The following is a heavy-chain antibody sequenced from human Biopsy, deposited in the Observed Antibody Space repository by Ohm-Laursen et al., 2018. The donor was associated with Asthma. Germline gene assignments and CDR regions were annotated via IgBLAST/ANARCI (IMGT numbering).Heavy chain of an antibody. CDR1: GYNFISFA. CDR3: ARTYYDFLTGQVKDVFGV. Sequence: ASVKVSCKASGYNFISFAIHWVRQAPGQRLEWMGWVKTANGDTKYSQKFQGRVTITRDTSASTAYMELRSLRSEDTATYYCARTYYDFLTGQVKDVFGVWGQGTMVTVSS. D-gene: IGHD3-9*01. V-gene: IGHV1-3*04. CDR2: VKTANGDT. J-gene: IGHJ3*01.